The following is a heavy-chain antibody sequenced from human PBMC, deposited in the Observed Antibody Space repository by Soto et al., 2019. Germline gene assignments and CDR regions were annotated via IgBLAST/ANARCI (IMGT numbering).Heavy chain of an antibody. CDR1: GGSFSGYY. V-gene: IGHV4-34*01. CDR2: INHSGST. CDR3: ARLVVVVAATTHIDY. J-gene: IGHJ4*02. D-gene: IGHD2-15*01. Sequence: SETRSLTCAVYGGSFSGYYWSWIRQPPGKGLEWIGEINHSGSTNYNPSLKSRVTISVDTSKNQFSLKLSSVTAADTAVYYCARLVVVVAATTHIDYWGQGTLVTVSS.